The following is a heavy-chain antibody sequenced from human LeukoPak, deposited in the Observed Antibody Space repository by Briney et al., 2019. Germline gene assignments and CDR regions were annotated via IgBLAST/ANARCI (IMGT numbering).Heavy chain of an antibody. J-gene: IGHJ6*02. CDR3: ARVGYTRGPLPYGMDV. CDR1: GGPFHTYA. D-gene: IGHD3-16*02. Sequence: SVKVSCKASGGPFHTYAISWVRLVPGQGLEWMGMVVPASEISTYAQKFLGRVTITADYSASTVYMELSGLRSDDTATYYCARVGYTRGPLPYGMDVWGQGTTVTV. V-gene: IGHV1-69*04. CDR2: VVPASEIS.